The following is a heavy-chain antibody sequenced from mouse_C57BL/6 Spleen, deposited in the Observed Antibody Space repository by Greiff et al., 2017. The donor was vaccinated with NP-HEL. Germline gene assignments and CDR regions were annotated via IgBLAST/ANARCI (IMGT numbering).Heavy chain of an antibody. J-gene: IGHJ4*01. V-gene: IGHV14-4*01. CDR2: IDPENGDT. CDR3: TPTTVVPYYAMDY. D-gene: IGHD1-1*01. CDR1: GFNIKDDY. Sequence: EVQRVESGAELVRPGASVKLSCTASGFNIKDDYMHWVKQRPEQGLEWIGWIDPENGDTEYASKFQGKATITADTSSNTAYLQLSSLTSEDTAVYYCTPTTVVPYYAMDYWGQGTSVTVSS.